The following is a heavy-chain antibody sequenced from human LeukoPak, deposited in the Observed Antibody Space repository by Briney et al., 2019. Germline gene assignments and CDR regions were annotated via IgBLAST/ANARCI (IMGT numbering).Heavy chain of an antibody. CDR3: AASSGLRGYFDY. V-gene: IGHV1-24*01. CDR2: FDPEDGET. Sequence: ASVKVSCKVSGYTLTELSMHWVRQAPGKGLEWMGGFDPEDGETIYAQKFQGRVTMTEDTSTDTAYMELSSLRSEDTAVYYCAASSGLRGYFDYWGQGTLVTVSS. J-gene: IGHJ4*02. CDR1: GYTLTELS. D-gene: IGHD6-19*01.